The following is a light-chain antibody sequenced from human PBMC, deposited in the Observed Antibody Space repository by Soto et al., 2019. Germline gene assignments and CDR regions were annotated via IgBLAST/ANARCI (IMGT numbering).Light chain of an antibody. CDR1: SRDVGTYTL. V-gene: IGLV2-14*02. J-gene: IGLJ2*01. Sequence: QSALTQPASVSGSPGQSITISCTGTSRDVGTYTLVSWYQHYPGKAPKLIIYEGSKRPSGVSNRFSGSKSGNTASLTVSGLQAEDEADYYCSSYAGSHVVFGGGTKLTVL. CDR2: EGS. CDR3: SSYAGSHVV.